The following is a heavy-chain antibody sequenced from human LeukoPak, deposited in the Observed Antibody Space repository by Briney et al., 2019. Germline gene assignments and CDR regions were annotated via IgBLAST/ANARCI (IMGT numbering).Heavy chain of an antibody. Sequence: GGSLRLSCAASGFTFSSYAMSWVRQAPGKGLEWVSAISGSGGSTYYADSVKGRFTISRDNSKHTLYLQMNSLRAEDTAVYYCAKDELWFGESPFDPWGQGTLVTVSS. CDR2: ISGSGGST. V-gene: IGHV3-23*01. CDR1: GFTFSSYA. D-gene: IGHD3-10*01. J-gene: IGHJ5*02. CDR3: AKDELWFGESPFDP.